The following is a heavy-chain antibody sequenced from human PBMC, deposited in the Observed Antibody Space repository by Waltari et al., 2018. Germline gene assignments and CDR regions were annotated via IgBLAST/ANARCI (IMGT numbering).Heavy chain of an antibody. CDR2: SIPILGIE. CDR1: GGTFSSYA. D-gene: IGHD2-15*01. Sequence: QVQLVQSGAEVKKPGSSVKVSCKASGGTFSSYAISWVRPAPGQGLEWMGSSIPILGIENEEQKFQGRVTITADKSTSTAYMELGSLRSEDTAVYYWARDQCSGGSCYRTNYYYGMDVWGQGTTVTVSS. J-gene: IGHJ6*02. CDR3: ARDQCSGGSCYRTNYYYGMDV. V-gene: IGHV1-69*04.